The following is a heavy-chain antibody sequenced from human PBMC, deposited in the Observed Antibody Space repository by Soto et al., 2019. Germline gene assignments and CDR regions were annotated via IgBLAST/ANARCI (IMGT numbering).Heavy chain of an antibody. D-gene: IGHD3-3*01. Sequence: ASVKVSCKDSGYTITSYGISWVRQAPGQGLEWMGWISAYNGNTNYAQKLQGRVTMTTDTSTSTAYMELRSLRSDDTAVYYCARDHDFWSGYYQAGYHWFDPWGQGTLVTVSS. CDR1: GYTITSYG. J-gene: IGHJ5*02. CDR2: ISAYNGNT. V-gene: IGHV1-18*01. CDR3: ARDHDFWSGYYQAGYHWFDP.